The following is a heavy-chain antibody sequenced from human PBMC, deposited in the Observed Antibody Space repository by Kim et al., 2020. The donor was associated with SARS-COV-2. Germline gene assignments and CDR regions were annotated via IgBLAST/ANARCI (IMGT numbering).Heavy chain of an antibody. Sequence: ASVKVSCKASGYTFTSYAMNWVRQAPGQGLEWMGWINTNTGNPTYAQGFTGRFVFSLDTSVSTAYLQISSLKAEDTAVYYCARDCYWSGYYSKDVWGQGTTVTVSS. J-gene: IGHJ6*02. V-gene: IGHV7-4-1*02. D-gene: IGHD3-3*01. CDR1: GYTFTSYA. CDR2: INTNTGNP. CDR3: ARDCYWSGYYSKDV.